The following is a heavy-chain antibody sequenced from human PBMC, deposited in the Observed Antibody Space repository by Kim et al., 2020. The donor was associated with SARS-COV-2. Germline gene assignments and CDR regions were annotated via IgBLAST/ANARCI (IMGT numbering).Heavy chain of an antibody. D-gene: IGHD3-10*01. CDR3: ARGFAP. Sequence: SYSERPTTPPSLTGRVTISVDTSKNQFSPKLSSVTAADTAVYYCARGFAPWGQGTLVTVSS. J-gene: IGHJ5*02. CDR2: SYSERP. V-gene: IGHV4-59*08.